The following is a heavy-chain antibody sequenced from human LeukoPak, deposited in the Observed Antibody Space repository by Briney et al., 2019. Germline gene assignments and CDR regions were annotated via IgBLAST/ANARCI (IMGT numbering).Heavy chain of an antibody. CDR3: ARYYYASAFDY. V-gene: IGHV3-7*01. J-gene: IGHJ4*02. D-gene: IGHD3-10*01. Sequence: QPGGSLRLSCTASGFTFSSYWMTWVRQTPEKGLEWVANIRQDGGKKDYVASAKGRFTISRDNAKNSLYLQMNSLRAEDTAVYYCARYYYASAFDYWGQGTLVTVSS. CDR2: IRQDGGKK. CDR1: GFTFSSYW.